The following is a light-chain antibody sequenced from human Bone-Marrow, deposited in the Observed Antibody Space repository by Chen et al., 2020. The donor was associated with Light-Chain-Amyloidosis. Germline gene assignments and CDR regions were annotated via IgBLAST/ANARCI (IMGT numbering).Light chain of an antibody. J-gene: IGKJ4*01. V-gene: IGKV1-39*01. CDR3: QQSYITPQVT. CDR1: QSISTY. Sequence: DIQMTQSPSSLSASIGDRVTLTCRASQSISTYLNWYQQKPGKAPKRLIYAASSLQSGVPSRFSGSGAGTEFTLTISSLQPEDFATYYCQQSYITPQVTFGGGTKVEIK. CDR2: AAS.